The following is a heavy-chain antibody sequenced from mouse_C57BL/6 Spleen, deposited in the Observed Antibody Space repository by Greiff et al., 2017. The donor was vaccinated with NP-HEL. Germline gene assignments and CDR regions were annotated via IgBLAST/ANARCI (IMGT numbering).Heavy chain of an antibody. CDR1: GFSLTSYG. J-gene: IGHJ2*01. V-gene: IGHV2-2*01. CDR3: ASAITTVIDY. D-gene: IGHD1-1*01. CDR2: IWRGGST. Sequence: QVQLKQSGPGLVQPSQSLSITCTVSGFSLTSYGVHWVRQSPGKGLEWLGVIWRGGSTDYNAAFISRLSISKDNSKSQVFFKMNSLQADDTAIYYCASAITTVIDYWGQGTTLTVSS.